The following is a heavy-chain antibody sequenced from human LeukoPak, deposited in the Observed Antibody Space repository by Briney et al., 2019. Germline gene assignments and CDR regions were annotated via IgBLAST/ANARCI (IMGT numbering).Heavy chain of an antibody. CDR1: GFTFSSYA. D-gene: IGHD3-3*01. J-gene: IGHJ4*02. CDR3: ANLYDFWSGYYTGREEDY. V-gene: IGHV3-23*01. Sequence: GGSLRLSCVASGFTFSSYAMSWVRQPPGKGLEWVSAISGSGGTTYYADSVRGRFTISRDNSKNTLYLQVDTLRAEDTAVYYCANLYDFWSGYYTGREEDYWGQGTLVTVSS. CDR2: ISGSGGTT.